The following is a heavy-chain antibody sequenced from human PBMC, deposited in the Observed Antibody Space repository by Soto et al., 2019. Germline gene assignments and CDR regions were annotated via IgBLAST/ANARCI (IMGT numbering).Heavy chain of an antibody. CDR1: GGSISSYY. CDR3: AREGVSISWYYYYALDV. Sequence: QVQLQESGPGLVKPSETLSLTCTVSGGSISSYYWSWIRQPPGKGLEWIGYIYYSGSTNYSPSLKSRVTISVDTSKNQFSLNLSSVTAADTAVYYCAREGVSISWYYYYALDVGGQGTTVTGSS. D-gene: IGHD6-13*01. V-gene: IGHV4-59*01. J-gene: IGHJ6*02. CDR2: IYYSGST.